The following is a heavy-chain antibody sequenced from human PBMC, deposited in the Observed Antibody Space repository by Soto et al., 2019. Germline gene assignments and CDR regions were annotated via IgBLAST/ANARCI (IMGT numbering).Heavy chain of an antibody. V-gene: IGHV3-23*01. CDR1: GFTFSSHA. J-gene: IGHJ4*02. Sequence: EVQLLESGGGLVQPGGALRLSCAASGFTFSSHAMSWVRQAPGKGLEWVSSISDGGDGAYYADSVKGRFTISRANSNNALYLQMNSLRTEDTAVYYCARDLWWYLHWGQGTLVTVSS. D-gene: IGHD2-15*01. CDR2: ISDGGDGA. CDR3: ARDLWWYLH.